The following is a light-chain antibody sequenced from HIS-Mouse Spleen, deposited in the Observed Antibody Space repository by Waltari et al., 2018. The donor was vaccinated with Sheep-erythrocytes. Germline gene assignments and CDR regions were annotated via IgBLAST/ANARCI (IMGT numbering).Light chain of an antibody. J-gene: IGLJ3*02. CDR1: SSNIGSNY. V-gene: IGLV1-47*01. Sequence: QSVLTQPPPASGTPGQRVTISCSGSSSNIGSNYVYWYQQLPGTAPKLLSYRNNRRPSGFPARFPGSKSGTSASLAISGLRSEDEADYYCAAWDDSLSGNWVFGGGTKLTVL. CDR3: AAWDDSLSGNWV. CDR2: RNN.